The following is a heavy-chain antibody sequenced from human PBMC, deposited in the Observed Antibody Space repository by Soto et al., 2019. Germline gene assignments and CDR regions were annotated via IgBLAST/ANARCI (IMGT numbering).Heavy chain of an antibody. CDR2: IGESGTPT. J-gene: IGHJ6*02. Sequence: EVQLLESGGGLVQPGGSLRLSCAASGFTFSSYAMKWVRQAPGKGLEWVSLIGESGTPTYYADSVKGRFTLSRDNSGHTLFLEMYSLRAEDTAVYYCARYIPGVRYYGMDVWGQGTTVTVSS. D-gene: IGHD2-2*01. CDR3: ARYIPGVRYYGMDV. V-gene: IGHV3-23*01. CDR1: GFTFSSYA.